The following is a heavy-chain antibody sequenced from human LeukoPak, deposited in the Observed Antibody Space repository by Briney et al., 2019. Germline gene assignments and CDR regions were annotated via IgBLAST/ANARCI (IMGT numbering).Heavy chain of an antibody. J-gene: IGHJ4*02. CDR1: GFTFSNYW. Sequence: GGSLRLSCIVSGFTFSNYWMTWVRQAPGKGLEWVANINQDGSNIFYVDSVKGRFTISRDNAKNSLYLQMNSLRAEDTAVYFCARYTNGLDSWGQGTLVTVSS. CDR2: INQDGSNI. D-gene: IGHD2-8*01. CDR3: ARYTNGLDS. V-gene: IGHV3-7*01.